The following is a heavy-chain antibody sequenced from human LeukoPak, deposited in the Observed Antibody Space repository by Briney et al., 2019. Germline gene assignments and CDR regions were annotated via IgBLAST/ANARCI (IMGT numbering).Heavy chain of an antibody. Sequence: VASVKVSCKSSGCTFSSYAISWLRQAPAQGLEWMGGIIPIFGTANYAQKFQGRVTITTDESTSTAYMELSSLRSEDTAVYYCARANYYDSSGYFLFDYWGQGTLVTVSS. D-gene: IGHD3-22*01. V-gene: IGHV1-69*05. J-gene: IGHJ4*02. CDR3: ARANYYDSSGYFLFDY. CDR2: IIPIFGTA. CDR1: GCTFSSYA.